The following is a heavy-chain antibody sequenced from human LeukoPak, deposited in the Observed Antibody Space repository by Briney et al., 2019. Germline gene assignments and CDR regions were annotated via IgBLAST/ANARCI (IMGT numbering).Heavy chain of an antibody. J-gene: IGHJ4*02. D-gene: IGHD6-19*01. CDR1: GGSIRSSNW. CDR3: ARHQYRSGSTYHFDY. CDR2: IYHSGST. V-gene: IGHV4-4*02. Sequence: SETLSLTCAVSGGSIRSSNWWSWVRQSPGKGLEWIGEIYHSGSTNYNPSLKSRVTISVDKSENQLSLKLSSVTAADTAVYYCARHQYRSGSTYHFDYWGQGTLVTVSS.